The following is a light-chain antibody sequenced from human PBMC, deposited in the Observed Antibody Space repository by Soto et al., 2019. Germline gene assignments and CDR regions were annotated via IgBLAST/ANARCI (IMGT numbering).Light chain of an antibody. CDR2: EVS. Sequence: QSALPQPPSASGSPGQSVTISCTGTSSDVGGSTFVSWYPQHPGKAPKRMFYEVSKRPSGVPDRFPGSKSGNTASLTVSGLQAEDEADYDCSSEAGSNHKWVLGGGTKRTV. CDR1: SSDVGGSTF. CDR3: SSEAGSNHKWV. J-gene: IGLJ3*02. V-gene: IGLV2-8*01.